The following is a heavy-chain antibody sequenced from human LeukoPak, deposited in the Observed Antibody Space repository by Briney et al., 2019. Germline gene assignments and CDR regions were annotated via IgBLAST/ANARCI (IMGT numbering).Heavy chain of an antibody. D-gene: IGHD3-10*01. J-gene: IGHJ4*02. Sequence: KPSETLSLTCTVSGGSISSSSYYWGWIRQPPGKGLEWIGSIYYSGSTNYNPSLKSRVTISVDTSKNQFSLKLSSVTAADTAVYYCARLTTMVVRGGPSPIFDYWGQGTLVTVSS. CDR3: ARLTTMVVRGGPSPIFDY. CDR2: IYYSGST. V-gene: IGHV4-39*07. CDR1: GGSISSSSYY.